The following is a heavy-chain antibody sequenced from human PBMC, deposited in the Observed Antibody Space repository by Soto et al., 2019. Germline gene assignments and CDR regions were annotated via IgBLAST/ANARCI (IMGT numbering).Heavy chain of an antibody. V-gene: IGHV3-33*01. CDR1: GFTFTNYG. D-gene: IGHD3-10*01. CDR2: IWFDGSNK. CDR3: ARDEVGSGRNYRCDY. J-gene: IGHJ4*02. Sequence: QVQLVESGGGVVQPGRSLRLSCEASGFTFTNYGMHWVRQAPGKGLEWVVAIWFDGSNKYYADSVKGRFTISRDNSRNTLYLQMNSLRAEDTSVYDCARDEVGSGRNYRCDYWGQGTLVTVSS.